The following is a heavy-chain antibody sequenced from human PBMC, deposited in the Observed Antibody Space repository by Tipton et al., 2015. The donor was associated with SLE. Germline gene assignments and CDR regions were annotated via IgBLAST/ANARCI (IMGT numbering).Heavy chain of an antibody. V-gene: IGHV1-2*02. CDR3: ATDYYDSSGPSWFDP. Sequence: QVQLVQSGPEVKKPGASVKVSCKASGYTFTGYYMHWVRQAPGQGLEWMGWINPNSGGTNYAQKFQGRVTMTRDTSISTAYMELSRLRSDDTAVYYCATDYYDSSGPSWFDPWGQGTLVTVSS. J-gene: IGHJ5*02. D-gene: IGHD3-22*01. CDR1: GYTFTGYY. CDR2: INPNSGGT.